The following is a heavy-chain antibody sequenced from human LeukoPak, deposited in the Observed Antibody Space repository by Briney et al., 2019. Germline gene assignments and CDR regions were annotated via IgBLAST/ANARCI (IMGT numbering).Heavy chain of an antibody. CDR1: GGSISSYY. CDR3: ARDTLGGILTGYGYFDY. V-gene: IGHV4-59*01. CDR2: IYYSGST. D-gene: IGHD3-9*01. Sequence: SETLSLTCTVSGGSISSYYWSWIRQPPGKGLEWIGYIYYSGSTNYNPSLKSRVTISVDTSKNQFSLKLSSVTAADTAVYYCARDTLGGILTGYGYFDYWGQGTLVTVSS. J-gene: IGHJ4*02.